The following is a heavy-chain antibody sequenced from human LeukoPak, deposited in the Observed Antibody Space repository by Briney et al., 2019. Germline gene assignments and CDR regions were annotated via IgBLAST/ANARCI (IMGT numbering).Heavy chain of an antibody. Sequence: GGSLRLSCAASGFTVSSNYMSWVRQAPGKGLEWVSAISGSGGSTYYADSVKGRFTISRDNSKNTLYLQMNSLRAEDTAVYYCAKDNSVVPAAMYYFDYWGQGTLVTVSS. D-gene: IGHD2-2*01. CDR2: ISGSGGST. CDR3: AKDNSVVPAAMYYFDY. CDR1: GFTVSSNY. J-gene: IGHJ4*02. V-gene: IGHV3-23*01.